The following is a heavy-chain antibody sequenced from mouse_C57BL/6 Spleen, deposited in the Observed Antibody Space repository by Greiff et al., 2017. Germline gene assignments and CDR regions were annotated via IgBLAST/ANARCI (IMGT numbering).Heavy chain of an antibody. CDR3: ARWELSGDYGVDY. V-gene: IGHV1-69*01. CDR1: GYTFTSYW. D-gene: IGHD2-4*01. J-gene: IGHJ2*01. Sequence: VQLQQPGAELVMPGASVKLSCKASGYTFTSYWMHWVKQRPGQGLEWIGEIDPSDSYTNYNQKFKGKSTLTVDKSSSTAYMQLSRLTSEDSAVYYCARWELSGDYGVDYWGQGTTRTVSS. CDR2: IDPSDSYT.